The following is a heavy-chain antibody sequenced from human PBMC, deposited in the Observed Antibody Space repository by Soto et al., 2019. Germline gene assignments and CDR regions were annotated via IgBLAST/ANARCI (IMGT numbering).Heavy chain of an antibody. CDR1: GYSFTSYW. CDR3: AIQLGIAAAGTASGYYYYGMDV. CDR2: IYPGDSDT. Sequence: GESLKISCKGSGYSFTSYWIGWVRQMPGKGLEWMGIIYPGDSDTRYSPSFQGQVTTSADKSISTAYLQWSSLKASDTAMYYCAIQLGIAAAGTASGYYYYGMDVWGQGTTVTVSS. J-gene: IGHJ6*02. D-gene: IGHD6-13*01. V-gene: IGHV5-51*01.